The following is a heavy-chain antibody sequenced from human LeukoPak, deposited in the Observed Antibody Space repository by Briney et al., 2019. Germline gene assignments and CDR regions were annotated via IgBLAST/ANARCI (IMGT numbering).Heavy chain of an antibody. V-gene: IGHV3-48*02. D-gene: IGHD3-10*01. J-gene: IGHJ4*02. CDR2: ISDSSSTI. CDR1: GFSFGTYR. Sequence: QAGGSLRLSCAASGFSFGTYRMNWVRQAPGKGLEWVSYISDSSSTIYYADSVKGRFTISRDNAKNSLFLQMNSLRDEDTAVYYCARGYYYSSGRELDYWGQGTLVTVSS. CDR3: ARGYYYSSGRELDY.